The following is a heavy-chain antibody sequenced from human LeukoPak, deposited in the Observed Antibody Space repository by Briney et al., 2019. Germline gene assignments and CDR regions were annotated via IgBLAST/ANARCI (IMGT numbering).Heavy chain of an antibody. Sequence: SETLSLTCTVSGDSISSYFWSWIRQSPGKGLEWIGSIYYSGSTNYNPSLKSRVTISVDTSKNQFSLKLSSVTAADTAVYYCARLVEMATIVDYWGQGTLVTVSS. CDR1: GDSISSYF. J-gene: IGHJ4*02. CDR3: ARLVEMATIVDY. D-gene: IGHD5-24*01. CDR2: IYYSGST. V-gene: IGHV4-59*12.